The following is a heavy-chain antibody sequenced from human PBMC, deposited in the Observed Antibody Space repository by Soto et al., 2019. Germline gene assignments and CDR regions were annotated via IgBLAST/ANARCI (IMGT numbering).Heavy chain of an antibody. J-gene: IGHJ4*02. CDR2: IYYSGST. Sequence: SETLSLTCIVSGGSFSSADYYWTWIRQPPGKGLEWIGYIYYSGSTYYNPSLRSRLTISLDKSKRQFSLKLSSVTAADTAVYYCVSAHPDYPHFDYWGQRTLVTVSS. CDR1: GGSFSSADYY. D-gene: IGHD4-17*01. CDR3: VSAHPDYPHFDY. V-gene: IGHV4-30-4*01.